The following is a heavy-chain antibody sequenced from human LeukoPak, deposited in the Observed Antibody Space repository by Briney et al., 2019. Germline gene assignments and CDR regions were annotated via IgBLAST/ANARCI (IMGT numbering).Heavy chain of an antibody. CDR1: GFTFSSYA. CDR2: ITASGGNT. D-gene: IGHD5-18*01. Sequence: PGGSLRLSCAASGFTFSSYAMGWVRQAPGKGLEGGSAITASGGNTYYADSVKGRFTISRDNSKNTLYLQVNSLRAEDTAVYYCAKGNGYSYGRYYFDYWGQGTLVTVSS. J-gene: IGHJ4*02. CDR3: AKGNGYSYGRYYFDY. V-gene: IGHV3-23*01.